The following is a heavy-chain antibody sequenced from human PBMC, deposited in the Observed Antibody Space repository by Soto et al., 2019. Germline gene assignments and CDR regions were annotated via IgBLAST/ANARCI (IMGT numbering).Heavy chain of an antibody. J-gene: IGHJ5*02. V-gene: IGHV4-61*01. Sequence: SETLSLTCTVSGGSVSSGSYYWSWIRQPPGKGLEWIGYGYYTGSTNYNPSLKSRVTISLATSKNQFSLKLSSVTAADTAVYYCARRAYSSGCDNRPDPWGQGSLVTVSS. CDR2: GYYTGST. D-gene: IGHD6-19*01. CDR3: ARRAYSSGCDNRPDP. CDR1: GGSVSSGSYY.